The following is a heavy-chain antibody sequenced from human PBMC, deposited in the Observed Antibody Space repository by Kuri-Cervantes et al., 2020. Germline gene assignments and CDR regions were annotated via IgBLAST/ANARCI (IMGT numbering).Heavy chain of an antibody. Sequence: SETRSLTCTVSGGSISSYDWSRSRQPPGKGLEWIGYIYYSGSTNYNPSLKSRVTISVDTSKNQFSLRVPSVTAADTAVYYCARIIPPRATRIKFYYYGMDVWGQGTTVTVSS. D-gene: IGHD3-3*01. CDR3: ARIIPPRATRIKFYYYGMDV. J-gene: IGHJ6*02. CDR1: GGSISSYD. V-gene: IGHV4-59*12. CDR2: IYYSGST.